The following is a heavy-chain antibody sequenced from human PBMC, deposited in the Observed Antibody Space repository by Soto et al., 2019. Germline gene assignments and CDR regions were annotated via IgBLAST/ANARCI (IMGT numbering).Heavy chain of an antibody. D-gene: IGHD4-17*01. J-gene: IGHJ6*02. CDR2: IIPILGIA. CDR1: GGTFSSYT. V-gene: IGHV1-69*02. Sequence: QVQLVQSGAEVKKPGSSVKVSCKASGGTFSSYTISWVRQAPGQGLEWMGRIIPILGIANYAQKFQGRVTLTADKSTSTAYMELSSLRSEDTAVYYCARVAGYGDNSYYYYYGMDVWGQGTTVTVSS. CDR3: ARVAGYGDNSYYYYYGMDV.